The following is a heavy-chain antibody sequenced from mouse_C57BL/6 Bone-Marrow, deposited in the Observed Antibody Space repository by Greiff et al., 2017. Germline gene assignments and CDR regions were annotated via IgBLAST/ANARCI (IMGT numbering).Heavy chain of an antibody. CDR3: ASPYWGMDY. CDR1: GYTFTDYY. Sequence: EVQLQQSGPVLVKPGASVKMSCKASGYTFTDYYMNWVKQSHGKSLEWIGVINPYNGGTSYNQKFKGKATLTVDKSSSTAYMELNSLTSEDSAVYYCASPYWGMDYWGQGTSVTVSS. D-gene: IGHD4-1*01. CDR2: INPYNGGT. J-gene: IGHJ4*01. V-gene: IGHV1-19*01.